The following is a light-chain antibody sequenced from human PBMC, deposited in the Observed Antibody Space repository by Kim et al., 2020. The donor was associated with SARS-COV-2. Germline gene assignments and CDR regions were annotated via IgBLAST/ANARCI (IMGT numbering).Light chain of an antibody. CDR1: QSVSSSY. CDR2: GAS. V-gene: IGKV3-20*01. J-gene: IGKJ3*01. Sequence: EIVLTQSPGTLSLSPGERATLSCRTSQSVSSSYLAWYQQKPGQAPRLLIYGASSRATGVPARFSGSGAGTDFTLTISRLEPEDFAVYYCQQYGSSKAFTFGPGTKVDIK. CDR3: QQYGSSKAFT.